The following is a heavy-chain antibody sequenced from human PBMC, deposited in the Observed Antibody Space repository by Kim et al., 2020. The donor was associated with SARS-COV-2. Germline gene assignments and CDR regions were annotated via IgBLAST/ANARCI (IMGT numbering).Heavy chain of an antibody. CDR1: GGSFSGYY. D-gene: IGHD6-6*01. CDR3: ARGYLSSSSGGY. V-gene: IGHV4-34*01. CDR2: INHSGST. J-gene: IGHJ4*02. Sequence: SETLSLTCAVYGGSFSGYYWSWIRQPPGKGLEWIGEINHSGSTNYNPSLKSRVTISVDTSKNQFSLKLSSVTAADTAVYYCARGYLSSSSGGYWGQGTLVTVSS.